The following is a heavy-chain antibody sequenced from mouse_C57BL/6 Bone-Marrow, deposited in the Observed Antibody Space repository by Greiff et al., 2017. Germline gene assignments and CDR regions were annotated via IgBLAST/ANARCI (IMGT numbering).Heavy chain of an antibody. Sequence: QVQLQQPGAELVKPGASVKMSCKASGYTFTSYWITWVKQRPGQGLEWIAYIYPGSGSTNYNEKFKSKATLTVDTSSSTAYMQLSSLTSEDSAVYYCARSNGYYYGSRGYWGQGTTLTVSS. D-gene: IGHD1-1*01. J-gene: IGHJ2*01. CDR3: ARSNGYYYGSRGY. V-gene: IGHV1-55*01. CDR1: GYTFTSYW. CDR2: IYPGSGST.